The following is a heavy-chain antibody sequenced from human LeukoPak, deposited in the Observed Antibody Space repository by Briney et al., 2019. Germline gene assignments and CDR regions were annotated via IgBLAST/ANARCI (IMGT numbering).Heavy chain of an antibody. CDR3: ARDYGYYDSSGYYGRDY. CDR1: GYTFTSYG. D-gene: IGHD3-22*01. CDR2: ISAYNGNS. Sequence: ASVKVSCKAPGYTFTSYGINWVRQAPGQGLEWMGWISAYNGNSNYAQKLQGRVTMTTDTSTSTAYMELRSLRSDDMAVYYCARDYGYYDSSGYYGRDYWGQGTLVTVSS. V-gene: IGHV1-18*03. J-gene: IGHJ4*02.